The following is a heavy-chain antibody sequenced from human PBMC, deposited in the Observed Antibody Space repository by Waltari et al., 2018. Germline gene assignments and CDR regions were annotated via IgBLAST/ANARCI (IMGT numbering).Heavy chain of an antibody. J-gene: IGHJ1*01. CDR2: IYHSGST. D-gene: IGHD2-15*01. CDR3: ARVLVVVAATPGYFQH. CDR1: GYSISSGYY. V-gene: IGHV4-38-2*01. Sequence: QVQLQESGPGLVKPSETLSLTCAVSGYSISSGYYWGWIRQPPGKGLEWIGSIYHSGSTYYNPSLKSRVTISVDTSKNQFSLKLSSVTAADTAVYYCARVLVVVAATPGYFQHWGQGTLVTVSS.